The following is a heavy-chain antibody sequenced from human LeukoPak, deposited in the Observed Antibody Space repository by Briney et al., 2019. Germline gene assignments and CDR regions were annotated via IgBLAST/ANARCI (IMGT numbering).Heavy chain of an antibody. V-gene: IGHV1-2*02. CDR1: GYTFTGYY. J-gene: IGHJ5*02. Sequence: ASVKVSCMASGYTFTGYYMHWVRQAPGQGLVWMGWINPNSGGTNYAQKFQGRVTMTRDTSISTAYMELSRLRSDDPAGYYCARDRPASSWYIPNWFDPWGQGTLVTVSS. CDR2: INPNSGGT. CDR3: ARDRPASSWYIPNWFDP. D-gene: IGHD6-13*01.